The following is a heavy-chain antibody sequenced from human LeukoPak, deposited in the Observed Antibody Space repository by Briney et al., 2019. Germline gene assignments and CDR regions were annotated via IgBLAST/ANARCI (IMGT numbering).Heavy chain of an antibody. V-gene: IGHV4-30-2*01. CDR3: ARLDRVDDAFDI. CDR1: GGSISSGGYS. CDR2: IYHSGSS. J-gene: IGHJ3*02. Sequence: SQTLSLTCAVSGGSISSGGYSWSWIRQPPGKGLEWIGYIYHSGSSYYNPSLKSRVTISVDTSKNQFSLKLSSVTAADTAVYYCARLDRVDDAFDIWGQGTMVTVSS. D-gene: IGHD2-15*01.